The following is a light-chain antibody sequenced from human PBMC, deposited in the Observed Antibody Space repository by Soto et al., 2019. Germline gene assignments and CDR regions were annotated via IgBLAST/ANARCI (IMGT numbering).Light chain of an antibody. CDR1: QSVSSS. J-gene: IGKJ1*01. V-gene: IGKV3-15*01. CDR3: QQYNNWPRT. Sequence: EIVMTQSPAALSVSPGERATLSCRASQSVSSSLAWFQQKPGQAPRLLIYGASTRATGIPARFSGSGSGTEFTLTIRGLQSEDFAVYYCQQYNNWPRTFGQGTKVDIK. CDR2: GAS.